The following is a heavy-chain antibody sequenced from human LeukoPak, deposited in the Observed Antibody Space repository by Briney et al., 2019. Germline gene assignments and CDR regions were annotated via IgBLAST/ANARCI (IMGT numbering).Heavy chain of an antibody. D-gene: IGHD4-17*01. J-gene: IGHJ4*02. V-gene: IGHV5-51*01. CDR3: ARRDYGDSDKRYFDY. CDR2: IYPGDSDT. Sequence: GESLKISCKGSGYSFTSYWIGWVRQMPGKGLEWMGIIYPGDSDTRYSPSFEGQVTISADKSISTAYLQWSSLKASDTAIYYCARRDYGDSDKRYFDYWGQGTLVTVSS. CDR1: GYSFTSYW.